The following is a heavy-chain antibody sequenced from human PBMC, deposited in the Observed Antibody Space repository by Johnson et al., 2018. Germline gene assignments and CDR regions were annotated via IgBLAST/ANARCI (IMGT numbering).Heavy chain of an antibody. CDR3: VRDKGVTSLDY. D-gene: IGHD4-23*01. CDR1: GITEHGITFSSSG. V-gene: IGHV3-33*01. CDR2: IWSDGSNK. J-gene: IGHJ4*02. Sequence: QVQLVQSGGGVVQPGRSLRLSCAASGITEHGITFSSSGMHWVRQAPGRGMGWVARIWSDGSNKDYSDAVEGRFTISRDNSKNTLSLPMNSLRLEDTAVYYCVRDKGVTSLDYWGPGTLVTVSS.